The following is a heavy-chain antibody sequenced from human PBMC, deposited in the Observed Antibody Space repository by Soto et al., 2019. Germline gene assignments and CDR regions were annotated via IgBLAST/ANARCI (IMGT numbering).Heavy chain of an antibody. Sequence: QVQLQESGPGLVKPSETLSLTCTVSGDSISRYYWSWIRLSPGKGREWIGYIYYSGEAYYNPAVKRRGTISVDMTKKQCSLQLSSVTAADTGGYDCERDQGGEFLKGSGMDVWGQGTTVTVSS. V-gene: IGHV4-59*01. CDR1: GDSISRYY. D-gene: IGHD3-10*01. CDR3: ERDQGGEFLKGSGMDV. CDR2: IYYSGEA. J-gene: IGHJ6*02.